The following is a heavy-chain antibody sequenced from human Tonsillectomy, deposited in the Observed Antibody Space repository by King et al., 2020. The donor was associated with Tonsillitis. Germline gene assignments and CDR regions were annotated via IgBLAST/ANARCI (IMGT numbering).Heavy chain of an antibody. V-gene: IGHV3-30*04. CDR1: GFTFSSFA. CDR3: ARAGSAAAGILVY. CDR2: ISYDGSNK. D-gene: IGHD6-13*01. Sequence: VQLVESGGGVVQPGRSLRLSCAASGFTFSSFAMHWVRQAPGKGLEWVAVISYDGSNKYYADSVEGRFTISRDSSKNTLYLQINSLRAEDTAVYYYARAGSAAAGILVYWGQGTLVTVSS. J-gene: IGHJ4*02.